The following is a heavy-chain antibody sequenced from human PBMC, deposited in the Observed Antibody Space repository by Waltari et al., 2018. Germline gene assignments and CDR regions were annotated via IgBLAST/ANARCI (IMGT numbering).Heavy chain of an antibody. D-gene: IGHD6-19*01. Sequence: EVQLVESGGGLVQPGGSLRLSCAASGFTFSSYAMSWVRQAPGKGLEWVSAISGSGGSTYYADSVKGRFTISRDNSKNTLYLQMNSLRAEDTAVYYCRTLFRIAVAGMEYYFDYWGQGTLVTVSS. CDR3: RTLFRIAVAGMEYYFDY. J-gene: IGHJ4*02. V-gene: IGHV3-23*04. CDR1: GFTFSSYA. CDR2: ISGSGGST.